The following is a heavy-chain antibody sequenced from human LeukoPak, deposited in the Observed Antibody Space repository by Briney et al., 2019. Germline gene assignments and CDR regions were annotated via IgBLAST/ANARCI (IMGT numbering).Heavy chain of an antibody. D-gene: IGHD3-10*01. CDR2: IRQDGGKK. V-gene: IGHV3-7*01. CDR3: ARYYYASAFDY. Sequence: GGSLTLSCTASGFTFSSYWMTWVRQTPEKGLEWVANIRQDGGKKDYVASVKGRFTISRDSAKNSLYLQMNSLRAEDTAVYYCARYYYASAFDYWGQGTLVTVSS. J-gene: IGHJ4*02. CDR1: GFTFSSYW.